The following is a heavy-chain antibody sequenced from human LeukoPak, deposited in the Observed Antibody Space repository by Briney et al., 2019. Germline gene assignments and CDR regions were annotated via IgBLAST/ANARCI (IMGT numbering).Heavy chain of an antibody. CDR1: GFTFSSYS. J-gene: IGHJ4*02. D-gene: IGHD6-19*01. CDR3: ARGGIAVAGTFDY. CDR2: ISSSSSYI. Sequence: GGSLRLSCAASGFTFSSYSMNWVRQAPGKGLEWVSSISSSSSYIYYADSVKGRFTISRDNAKNSLYLRMNSLRAEDTAVYHCARGGIAVAGTFDYWGQGTLVTVSS. V-gene: IGHV3-21*01.